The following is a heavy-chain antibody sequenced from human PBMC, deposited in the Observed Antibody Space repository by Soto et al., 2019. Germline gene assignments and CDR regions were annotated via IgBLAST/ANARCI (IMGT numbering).Heavy chain of an antibody. CDR1: GYTSTSYG. Sequence: ASVKVSCKASGYTSTSYGISWVRQAPGQGLEWMGWISAYNGNTNYAQKLQGRVTMTTDTSTSTAYMELRSLRSDDTAVYYCARDLGYYDSSGLYYFDYWGQGTLVTVSS. CDR3: ARDLGYYDSSGLYYFDY. J-gene: IGHJ4*02. V-gene: IGHV1-18*01. D-gene: IGHD3-22*01. CDR2: ISAYNGNT.